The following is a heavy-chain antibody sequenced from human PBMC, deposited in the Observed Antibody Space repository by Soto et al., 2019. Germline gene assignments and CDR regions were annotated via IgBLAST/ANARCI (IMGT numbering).Heavy chain of an antibody. V-gene: IGHV3-23*01. J-gene: IGHJ6*02. D-gene: IGHD2-2*01. CDR3: AKCGSPAIGDYYYYGMDV. CDR1: GFTFSTYA. Sequence: EVQLLESGGGLVQPGGSLRLSCAASGFTFSTYAMSWVRQAPGKGLEWVSGIAGSGTTTYYADSVKGRFTISRDNSKNTLYLQMNSLRAEDTAVYYCAKCGSPAIGDYYYYGMDVWGQGTTVTVSS. CDR2: IAGSGTTT.